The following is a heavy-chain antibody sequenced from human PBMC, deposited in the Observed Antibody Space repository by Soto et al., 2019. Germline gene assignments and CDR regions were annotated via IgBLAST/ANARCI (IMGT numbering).Heavy chain of an antibody. CDR2: IKSKTDGGTT. J-gene: IGHJ4*02. Sequence: EVQLVESGGGLVKPGGSLRLSCAASGFTFSNAWLSWVRQAPGKGLEWVGRIKSKTDGGTTDYAAPVKGRFTISREDSKNTLYLQMNSLKTEDTAVYYCTTDPPDPLPFDYWGQGTLVTVSS. CDR1: GFTFSNAW. V-gene: IGHV3-15*01. CDR3: TTDPPDPLPFDY. D-gene: IGHD2-15*01.